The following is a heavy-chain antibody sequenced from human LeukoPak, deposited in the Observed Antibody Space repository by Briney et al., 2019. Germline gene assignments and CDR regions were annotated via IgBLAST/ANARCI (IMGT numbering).Heavy chain of an antibody. CDR3: ARDFHDYSNSHDAFDI. Sequence: GASVKVSCKASGYTFTGYYMHWVRQAPGQGLEWMGWIIPNSGGTNYAQKLQGRVTMTTDTSTSTAYMELRSLRSDDTAVYYCARDFHDYSNSHDAFDIWGQGTMVTVSS. CDR2: IIPNSGGT. V-gene: IGHV1-2*02. D-gene: IGHD4-11*01. CDR1: GYTFTGYY. J-gene: IGHJ3*02.